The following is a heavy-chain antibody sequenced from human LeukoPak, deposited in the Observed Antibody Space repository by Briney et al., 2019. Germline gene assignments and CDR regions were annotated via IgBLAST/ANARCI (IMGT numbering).Heavy chain of an antibody. CDR3: ARDRSVGPRDFDY. CDR2: ISYDGSNK. V-gene: IGHV3-30*04. CDR1: GFTFSIYA. J-gene: IGHJ4*02. D-gene: IGHD1-26*01. Sequence: GGSLRLSCAASGFTFSIYAIHWVRQAPGKGLGGVAVISYDGSNKYYADSVKGRFTISRDNSKNTLYLQMNSLRTEDTAVYYCARDRSVGPRDFDYWGQGTLVTVPS.